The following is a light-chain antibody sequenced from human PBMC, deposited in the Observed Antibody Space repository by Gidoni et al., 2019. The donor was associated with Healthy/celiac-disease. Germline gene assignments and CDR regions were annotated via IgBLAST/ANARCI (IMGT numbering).Light chain of an antibody. J-gene: IGKJ4*01. CDR2: DAS. CDR3: QQRSNWPKLT. Sequence: EIVWTQSPATLSLSPGERATLSCRASQSVSSSLAWYQQKPGQAPRLLIYDASNRATGIPARFSGSGSGTDFTLTISSLEPEDFAVYYCQQRSNWPKLTFGGGTKVEIK. CDR1: QSVSSS. V-gene: IGKV3-11*01.